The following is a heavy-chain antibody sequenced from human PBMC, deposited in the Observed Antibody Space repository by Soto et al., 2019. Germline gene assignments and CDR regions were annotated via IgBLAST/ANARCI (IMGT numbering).Heavy chain of an antibody. CDR2: IYYSGTT. V-gene: IGHV4-39*01. Sequence: QLQLQESGPGLVKPSETLSLTCTVSGDSISSSSYHWGWIRQAPGKGLECIGSIYYSGTTYYNPSLKSRVTISVDTSKNQFSLKLSSVTAADTAVYYCARLKHGDGSGWGEFEYWGQGTLVTVSS. J-gene: IGHJ4*02. CDR3: ARLKHGDGSGWGEFEY. D-gene: IGHD6-19*01. CDR1: GDSISSSSYH.